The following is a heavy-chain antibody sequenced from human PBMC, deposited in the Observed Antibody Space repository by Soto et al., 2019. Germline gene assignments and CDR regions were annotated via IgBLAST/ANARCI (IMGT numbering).Heavy chain of an antibody. J-gene: IGHJ5*02. V-gene: IGHV2-5*02. CDR2: IYWDDDK. Sequence: QITLKESGPTLEKHTQTLTLTCTFSGFSLSTSGVGVGWIRQPPGKALEWLALIYWDDDKRYSPSLKSRLTITKETSKNQVVLTMTNMDPVDTATYYCAHTYYDFWSGYYRYNWFDPWGPGTLVTVSS. CDR3: AHTYYDFWSGYYRYNWFDP. D-gene: IGHD3-3*01. CDR1: GFSLSTSGVG.